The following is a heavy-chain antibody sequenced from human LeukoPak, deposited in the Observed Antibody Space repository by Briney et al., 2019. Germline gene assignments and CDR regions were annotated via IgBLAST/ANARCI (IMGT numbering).Heavy chain of an antibody. D-gene: IGHD3-3*01. J-gene: IGHJ6*02. CDR3: AREPGVSYGMDV. Sequence: PGGSLRVSCAASGFNFSVHSMNWVRQAPGKGLEWISYISRTSSNIYYADSLKGRFTISRDNAKNSLYLQMNSLRVEDTAVYYCAREPGVSYGMDVWGQGTTVTVSS. CDR1: GFNFSVHS. CDR2: ISRTSSNI. V-gene: IGHV3-48*01.